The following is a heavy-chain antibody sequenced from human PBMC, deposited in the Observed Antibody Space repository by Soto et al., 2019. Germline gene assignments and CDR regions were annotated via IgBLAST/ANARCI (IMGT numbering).Heavy chain of an antibody. D-gene: IGHD5-18*01. CDR1: GGSISSAAYY. CDR3: AREYTYGSNFFDC. V-gene: IGHV4-31*03. J-gene: IGHJ4*02. Sequence: QVQLQESGPGLVKPSQTLSLSCTVSGGSISSAAYYWSWIRQHPGKGLEWIGYISHRGSTYYTPSLKSRVIISADTSKNQFSLNLPSVTAADTAVYYCAREYTYGSNFFDCWGQGALVTVSS. CDR2: ISHRGST.